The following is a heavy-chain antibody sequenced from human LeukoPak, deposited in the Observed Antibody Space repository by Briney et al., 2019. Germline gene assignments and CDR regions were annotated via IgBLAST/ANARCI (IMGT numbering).Heavy chain of an antibody. CDR2: IYTSGST. Sequence: SETLSLTCTVSGGSISSGSYYWSWIRQPAGKGLEWIGRIYTSGSTNYNPSLKSRVTISVDTSKNQFSLRLSSVTAADTAVYYCARVAYYDSSGAYWGQGTLVTVSS. CDR1: GGSISSGSYY. D-gene: IGHD3-22*01. CDR3: ARVAYYDSSGAY. J-gene: IGHJ4*02. V-gene: IGHV4-61*02.